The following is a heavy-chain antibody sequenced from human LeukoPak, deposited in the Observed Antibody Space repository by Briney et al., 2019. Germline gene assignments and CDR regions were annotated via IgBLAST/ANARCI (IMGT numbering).Heavy chain of an antibody. D-gene: IGHD1-26*01. CDR1: GYTFTSYD. CDR2: MNPNSGNT. Sequence: GASVKVSCKASGYTFTSYDINWVRQATGQGLEWMGWMNPNSGNTGYAQKFQGRVTMTRNTSISTAYMELSSLRSEDTAVYYCAADTPRPYSGSYYYYYGMDVWGQGTTVTVSS. CDR3: AADTPRPYSGSYYYYYGMDV. J-gene: IGHJ6*02. V-gene: IGHV1-8*01.